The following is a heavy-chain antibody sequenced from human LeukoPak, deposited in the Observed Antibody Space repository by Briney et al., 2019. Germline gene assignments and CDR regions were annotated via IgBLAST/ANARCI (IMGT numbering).Heavy chain of an antibody. CDR1: GGSVSSGDHY. J-gene: IGHJ4*02. CDR3: AREFHY. Sequence: SETLSLTCTVSGGSVSSGDHYWSWIRQPPGKGLEWIGHIYYSGRTDYNPSLKSRVTISLDTSKNQFSLKLSSVTAADTAVYLCAREFHYWGQGTLVTVSS. CDR2: IYYSGRT. V-gene: IGHV4-61*08.